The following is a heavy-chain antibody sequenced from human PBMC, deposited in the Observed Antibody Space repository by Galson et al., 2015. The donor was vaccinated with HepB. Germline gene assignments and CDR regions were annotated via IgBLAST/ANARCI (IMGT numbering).Heavy chain of an antibody. CDR1: GGTFSRST. CDR2: ITPIFGTA. V-gene: IGHV1-69*13. Sequence: SVKVSCKASGGTFSRSTISGVRQDPGQGLEWMGGITPIFGTANYAQKFQGRVTITADESTSTAYMELNSLRSEDTAVYYCVRGYDSANYYYLYWGQGTLVTVSS. J-gene: IGHJ4*02. CDR3: VRGYDSANYYYLY. D-gene: IGHD3-10*01.